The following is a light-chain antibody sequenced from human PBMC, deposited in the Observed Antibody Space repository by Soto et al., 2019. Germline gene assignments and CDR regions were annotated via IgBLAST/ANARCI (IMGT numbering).Light chain of an antibody. Sequence: QLVLTQSPSASGTPGQRVTISCSGTSPNIGTNYVYWYQQLPGTAPKVLIYSNDKRPSGVPDRFSGSKSGTSASLAISGLRSEDEADYYCAAWDDSLSGPLFGGGTKLTVL. V-gene: IGLV1-47*01. CDR3: AAWDDSLSGPL. J-gene: IGLJ2*01. CDR2: SND. CDR1: SPNIGTNY.